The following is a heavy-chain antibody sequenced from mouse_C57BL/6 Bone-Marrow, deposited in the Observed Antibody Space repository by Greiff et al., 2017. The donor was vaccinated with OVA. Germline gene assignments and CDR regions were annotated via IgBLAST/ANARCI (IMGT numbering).Heavy chain of an antibody. CDR2: IYPRSGNT. CDR3: ARRATVVENYAMDY. CDR1: GYTFTSYG. Sequence: VQLQQSGAELARPGASVKLSCKASGYTFTSYGISWVKQRTGQGLEWIGEIYPRSGNTYYNEKFKGKATLTADKSSSTAYMVLRSLTSEDSAVYFCARRATVVENYAMDYWGQGTSVTVSS. D-gene: IGHD1-1*01. V-gene: IGHV1-81*01. J-gene: IGHJ4*01.